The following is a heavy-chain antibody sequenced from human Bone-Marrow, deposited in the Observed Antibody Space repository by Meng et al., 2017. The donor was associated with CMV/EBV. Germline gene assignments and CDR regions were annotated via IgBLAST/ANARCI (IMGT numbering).Heavy chain of an antibody. J-gene: IGHJ6*02. CDR2: INPNSGGT. CDR3: AREPYYYDSSGYYPGYYGMDV. V-gene: IGHV1-2*02. D-gene: IGHD3-22*01. Sequence: ASVKVSCKASGYTFAGYNMHWVRQAPGQGLEWMGWINPNSGGTNYAQKFQGRVTMTRDTSISTAYMELSRLRSDDTAVYYCAREPYYYDSSGYYPGYYGMDVWGQGTTVTVSS. CDR1: GYTFAGYN.